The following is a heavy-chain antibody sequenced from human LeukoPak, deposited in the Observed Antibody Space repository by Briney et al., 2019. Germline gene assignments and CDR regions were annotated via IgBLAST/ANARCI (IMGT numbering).Heavy chain of an antibody. CDR1: GGSTSSHF. D-gene: IGHD6-13*01. J-gene: IGHJ4*02. CDR3: ARDGRGYASSWYFDL. Sequence: SETLSLTCTVSGGSTSSHFWSWIRQPPGKGLEWIGNIYTGGTTNYNPSLKSRVTLSVDTSRNQFSLRLSSVTAADTAVYYCARDGRGYASSWYFDLWGQGTLVTVSS. CDR2: IYTGGTT. V-gene: IGHV4-4*07.